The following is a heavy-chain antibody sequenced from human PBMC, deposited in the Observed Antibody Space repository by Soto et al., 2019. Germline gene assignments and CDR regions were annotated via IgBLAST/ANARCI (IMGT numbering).Heavy chain of an antibody. V-gene: IGHV6-1*01. J-gene: IGHJ4*02. Sequence: PSQTLSLTCAISGDSVPGNSAAWNWIRQSPSRGLEWLGRTYYRSRWYNDYAVSVKSRITVTPDTSKNQFSLHLNSVTPEDTAVYYWAREFPYYVSSDSYLDYWGQGAVVTVSS. CDR2: TYYRSRWYN. CDR1: GDSVPGNSAA. CDR3: AREFPYYVSSDSYLDY. D-gene: IGHD3-16*01.